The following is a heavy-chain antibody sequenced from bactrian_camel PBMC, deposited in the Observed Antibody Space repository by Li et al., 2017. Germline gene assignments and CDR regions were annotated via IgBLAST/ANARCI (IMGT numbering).Heavy chain of an antibody. J-gene: IGHJ4*01. Sequence: VQLVESGGGSVQAGGSLRLSCVVSGSTVSSACMGWFRQAPGKEREGVATIDSYGRTTYEDPVMGRFTISSDNAKNTLYLQMNRLKPEDTAMYYCATTNGFASRLGFLLVSGNGMHHGARGPRSPSP. CDR3: ATTNGFASRLGFLLVSGNGMH. CDR1: GSTVSSAC. CDR2: IDSYGRT. D-gene: IGHD5*01. V-gene: IGHV3S53*01.